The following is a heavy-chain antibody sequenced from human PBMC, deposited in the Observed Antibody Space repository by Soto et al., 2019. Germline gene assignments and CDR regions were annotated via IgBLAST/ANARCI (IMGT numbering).Heavy chain of an antibody. V-gene: IGHV3-30-3*01. D-gene: IGHD2-2*01. CDR2: ISYDGSNK. CDR1: TLTSSVYG. CDR3: ARGGGYCSSNSCYTPPYYSHGMHD. J-gene: IGHJ6*01. Sequence: RRLDCGASTLTSSVYGIQWVRQAPGKGLDWVAVISYDGSNKYYADSVKGRFTISRDNSKNTLYLQMNSLRAEDTAVYYCARGGGYCSSNSCYTPPYYSHGMHDW.